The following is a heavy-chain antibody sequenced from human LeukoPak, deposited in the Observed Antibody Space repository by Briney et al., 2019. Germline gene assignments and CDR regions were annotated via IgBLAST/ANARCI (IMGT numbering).Heavy chain of an antibody. CDR2: INHSGST. J-gene: IGHJ4*02. CDR3: ARGHIVVAVAASQTKALDY. CDR1: GGSFSGYY. D-gene: IGHD2-15*01. V-gene: IGHV4-34*01. Sequence: PSETLSLTCAVYGGSFSGYYWSWIRQPPGKGLEWIGEINHSGSTNYNPSLKSRVTISVDTSKNQFSLKLSSVTAADTAVYYCARGHIVVAVAASQTKALDYWGQGTLVTVSS.